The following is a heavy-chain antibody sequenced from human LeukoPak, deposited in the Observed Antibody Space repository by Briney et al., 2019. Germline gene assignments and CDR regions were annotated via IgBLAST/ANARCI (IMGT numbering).Heavy chain of an antibody. CDR3: AKDGFPHSSTWYGWFDP. Sequence: GGSLRLSCAASGFTFSNAWMSWVRQAPGKGLEWVAVISYEGSNKYYADSVKGRFTISRDNSKNTLYLQMNSLRAEDTAVYYCAKDGFPHSSTWYGWFDPWGQGTLVTVSS. CDR1: GFTFSNAW. CDR2: ISYEGSNK. J-gene: IGHJ5*02. D-gene: IGHD6-13*01. V-gene: IGHV3-30*18.